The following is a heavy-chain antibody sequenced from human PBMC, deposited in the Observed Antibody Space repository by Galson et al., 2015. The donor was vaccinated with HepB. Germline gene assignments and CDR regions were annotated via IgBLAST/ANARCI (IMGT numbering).Heavy chain of an antibody. Sequence: CAISGDSVSSNSAAWNWIRQSPSRGLEWLGRTYYRSKWYNGYAVSVKSRITINPDTSKNQFSLQLNSVTPEDTAVYYCARGKTSPKSPGGYFDYWGQGTLVTVSS. J-gene: IGHJ4*02. D-gene: IGHD1-14*01. V-gene: IGHV6-1*01. CDR2: TYYRSKWYN. CDR3: ARGKTSPKSPGGYFDY. CDR1: GDSVSSNSAA.